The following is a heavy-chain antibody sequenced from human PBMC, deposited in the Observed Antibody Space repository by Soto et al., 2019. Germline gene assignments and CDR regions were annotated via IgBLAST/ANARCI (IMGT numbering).Heavy chain of an antibody. J-gene: IGHJ6*02. Sequence: GASVKVSCKASGGTFSSYAISWVRQAPGQGLEWMGGIIPIFGTANYAQKFQGRVTITADESTSTAYMELSSLRSEDTAVYYCARDWDSGTTGTTSAALYYYYGMDVWGQGTTVTVSS. D-gene: IGHD1-1*01. CDR1: GGTFSSYA. CDR3: ARDWDSGTTGTTSAALYYYYGMDV. V-gene: IGHV1-69*13. CDR2: IIPIFGTA.